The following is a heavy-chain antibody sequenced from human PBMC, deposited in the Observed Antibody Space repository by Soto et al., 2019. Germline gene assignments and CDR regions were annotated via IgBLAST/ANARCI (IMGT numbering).Heavy chain of an antibody. CDR3: ARQIVVVVAATEGAAFGGWFDP. CDR1: GGSFSGYY. V-gene: IGHV4-34*01. Sequence: QVQLQQWGAGLLKPSETLSLTCAVYGGSFSGYYWSWIRQPPGKGLEWIGEINHSGSTNYNPSLKSRVTISVDTSKNQFSLKLSSVTAADTAVYYCARQIVVVVAATEGAAFGGWFDPWGQGTLVTVSS. D-gene: IGHD2-15*01. CDR2: INHSGST. J-gene: IGHJ5*02.